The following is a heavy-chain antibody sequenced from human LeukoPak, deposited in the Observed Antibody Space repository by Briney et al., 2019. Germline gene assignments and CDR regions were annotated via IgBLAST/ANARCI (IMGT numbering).Heavy chain of an antibody. Sequence: SETLSLTCIVSGGSIISSSYYWGWIRQPPGKGLEWIGSIYYSGITYYNSTLKSRVTISVDTSKNQFSLKLSSVTAADTAVYYCARGTYYYDSSGSGTDHDAFDIWGQGTMVTVSS. V-gene: IGHV4-39*07. CDR3: ARGTYYYDSSGSGTDHDAFDI. CDR1: GGSIISSSYY. D-gene: IGHD3-22*01. CDR2: IYYSGIT. J-gene: IGHJ3*02.